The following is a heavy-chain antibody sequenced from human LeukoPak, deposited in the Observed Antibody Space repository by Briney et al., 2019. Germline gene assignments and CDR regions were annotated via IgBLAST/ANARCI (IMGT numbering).Heavy chain of an antibody. Sequence: GGSLRLSCAASGFTFSSYAMHWVRQAPGKGLEWVAVISYDGSNKYYADSVKGRFTISRDNAKNSLYLQMNSLRAEDTAVYYCAELGITMIGGVWGKGTTVTISP. CDR1: GFTFSSYA. CDR3: AELGITMIGGV. CDR2: ISYDGSNK. V-gene: IGHV3-30*04. J-gene: IGHJ6*04. D-gene: IGHD3-10*02.